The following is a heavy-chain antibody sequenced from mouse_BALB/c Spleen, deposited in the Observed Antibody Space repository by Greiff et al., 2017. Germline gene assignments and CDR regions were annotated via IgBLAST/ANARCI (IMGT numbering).Heavy chain of an antibody. V-gene: IGHV3-6*02. CDR3: ARRGLRRDYAMDY. Sequence: EVQLQQSGPGLVKPSQSLSLTCSVTGYSITSGYYWNWIRQFPGNKLEWMGYISYDGSNNYNPSLKNRISITRDTSKNQFFLKLNSVTTEDTATYDCARRGLRRDYAMDYWGQGTSVTVSS. D-gene: IGHD2-2*01. J-gene: IGHJ4*01. CDR1: GYSITSGYY. CDR2: ISYDGSN.